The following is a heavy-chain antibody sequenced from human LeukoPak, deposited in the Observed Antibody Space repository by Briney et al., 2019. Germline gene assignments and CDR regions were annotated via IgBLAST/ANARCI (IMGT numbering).Heavy chain of an antibody. CDR1: GFTFSSYA. J-gene: IGHJ4*02. D-gene: IGHD1-26*01. Sequence: GGSLRLSCAASGFTFSSYAMHWVRQAPGKGLEWVAVISYDGSNKYYADSVKGRFTISRGNSKNTLYLQMNSLRAEDTAVYYCARARGTWEPIDYWGQGTLVTVSS. CDR2: ISYDGSNK. V-gene: IGHV3-30-3*01. CDR3: ARARGTWEPIDY.